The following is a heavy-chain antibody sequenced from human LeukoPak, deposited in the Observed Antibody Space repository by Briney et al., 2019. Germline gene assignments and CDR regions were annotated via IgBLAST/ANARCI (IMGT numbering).Heavy chain of an antibody. Sequence: PGGSLRLSCVVSGFTFNNYWMSGVGQAQGKGVEGVAPMKKDGGEKYYVDSVRGGFTISRDNAKNSLYLQMNSLRVEDTAMYYCARIIDLIGVHFDFWGQGTLVTVSS. CDR1: GFTFNNYW. D-gene: IGHD2-21*01. V-gene: IGHV3-7*01. CDR3: ARIIDLIGVHFDF. J-gene: IGHJ4*02. CDR2: MKKDGGEK.